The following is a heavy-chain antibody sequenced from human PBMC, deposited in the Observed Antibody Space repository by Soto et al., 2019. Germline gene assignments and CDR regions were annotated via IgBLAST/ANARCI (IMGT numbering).Heavy chain of an antibody. V-gene: IGHV1-18*01. CDR3: ARDGDTAMVTGDY. J-gene: IGHJ4*02. CDR1: GYTFTSYG. Sequence: APGKVSRKASGYTFTSYGISWGGQAPGQGLEWMGWISAYSGNTNYAQKLQGRVTMTTDTSTSTAYMELRSLRSDDTAVYYVARDGDTAMVTGDYRAQRTPVTGSS. CDR2: ISAYSGNT. D-gene: IGHD5-18*01.